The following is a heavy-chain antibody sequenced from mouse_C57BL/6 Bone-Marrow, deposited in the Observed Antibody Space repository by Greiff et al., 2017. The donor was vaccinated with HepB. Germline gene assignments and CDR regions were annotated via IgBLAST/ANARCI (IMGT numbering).Heavy chain of an antibody. CDR1: GYTFTDYY. CDR3: ARDYSNYDYAMDY. J-gene: IGHJ4*01. V-gene: IGHV1-19*01. D-gene: IGHD2-5*01. CDR2: INPYNGGT. Sequence: QLQQSGPVLVKPGASVKMSCKASGYTFTDYYMNWVKQSHGKSLEWIGVINPYNGGTSYNQKFKGKATLTVDKSSSTAYMELNSLTSEDSAVYYCARDYSNYDYAMDYWGQGTSVTVSS.